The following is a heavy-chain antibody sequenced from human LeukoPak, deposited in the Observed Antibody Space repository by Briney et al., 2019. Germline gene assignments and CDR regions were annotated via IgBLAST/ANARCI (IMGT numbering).Heavy chain of an antibody. D-gene: IGHD3-22*01. CDR1: GGSISSSSYY. J-gene: IGHJ4*02. CDR3: ARDFAMDSSGYANAGGGYYSDY. Sequence: PSETLSLTCTVSGGSISSSSYYWGWIRQPPGKGLEWIGSIYYSGSTYYNPSLKSRVTISVDTSKNQFSLKLSSVTAAGTAVYYCARDFAMDSSGYANAGGGYYSDYWGQGTLVTVSS. CDR2: IYYSGST. V-gene: IGHV4-39*07.